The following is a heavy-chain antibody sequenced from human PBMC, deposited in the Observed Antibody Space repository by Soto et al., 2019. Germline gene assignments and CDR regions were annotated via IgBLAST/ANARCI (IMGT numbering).Heavy chain of an antibody. J-gene: IGHJ4*02. D-gene: IGHD2-21*02. CDR1: GLTFSAYP. V-gene: IGHV3-23*01. CDR3: PVGWGGGDEGY. CDR2: ISGSGDRT. Sequence: EVQKLESGGGLVQPGGSLRLSCAASGLTFSAYPMSWVRQAPGKGLEWVSSISGSGDRTYYADSVKGRFTISRDNSKNTLYLQRNSLRVEDTAVYFFPVGWGGGDEGYWGQGTLVTVSS.